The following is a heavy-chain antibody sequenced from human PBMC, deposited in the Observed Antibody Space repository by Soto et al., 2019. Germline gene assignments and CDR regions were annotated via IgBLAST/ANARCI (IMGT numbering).Heavy chain of an antibody. D-gene: IGHD5-12*01. CDR1: GFIFSNYA. V-gene: IGHV3-23*01. CDR2: ISVTGTRT. CDR3: AIDYSTGYADF. J-gene: IGHJ4*02. Sequence: EVHLLESGGDLVHPGGSLRLSCAASGFIFSNYAMTWVRQVPGKGLEWVSTISVTGTRTHYADSVEGRFTISRDNFKSTLLLQMNSLRAADTAIYYCAIDYSTGYADFWGQGTLVTVSS.